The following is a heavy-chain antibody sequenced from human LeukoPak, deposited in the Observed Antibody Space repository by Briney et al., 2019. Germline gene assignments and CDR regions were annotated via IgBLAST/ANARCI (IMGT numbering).Heavy chain of an antibody. CDR2: ISDNGGRT. V-gene: IGHV3-23*01. D-gene: IGHD4-11*01. Sequence: GGSLRLSCAASGFTFDDYAMHWVRQAPGKGLEWVSGISDNGGRTFYADSVKGRFTISRDNSKNTVYLQMNGLRADDTAIYYCVKDPTRTTTGYFDIWGQGTLVTVSS. J-gene: IGHJ4*02. CDR3: VKDPTRTTTGYFDI. CDR1: GFTFDDYA.